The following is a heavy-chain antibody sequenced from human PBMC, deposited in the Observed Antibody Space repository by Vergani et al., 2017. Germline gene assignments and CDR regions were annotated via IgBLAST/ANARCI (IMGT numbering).Heavy chain of an antibody. D-gene: IGHD6-19*01. CDR2: ISGSGGST. J-gene: IGHJ6*03. Sequence: EVQLLESGGGLVQPGGSLRLSCAASGFTFSSYAMSWVRQAPGKGLEWVSAISGSGGSTYYADSVKGRFTISSDNAKNSLYLQMNSLRAEDTAVYYCATANVWGGWYNYYYYYMDVWGKGTTVTVSS. CDR3: ATANVWGGWYNYYYYYMDV. V-gene: IGHV3-23*01. CDR1: GFTFSSYA.